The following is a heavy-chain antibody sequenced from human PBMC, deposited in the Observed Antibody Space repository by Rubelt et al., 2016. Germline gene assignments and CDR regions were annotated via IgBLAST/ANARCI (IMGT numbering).Heavy chain of an antibody. Sequence: AASGFTFSSYSMNWVRQAPGRGLEWVSSISSSSSYIYYADSVKGRFTISRDNAKNSLYLQMNSLRAEDTAVYYCARSIAVAGTGLGYWGQGTLVTVSS. V-gene: IGHV3-21*01. CDR1: GFTFSSYS. J-gene: IGHJ4*02. D-gene: IGHD6-19*01. CDR3: ARSIAVAGTGLGY. CDR2: ISSSSSYI.